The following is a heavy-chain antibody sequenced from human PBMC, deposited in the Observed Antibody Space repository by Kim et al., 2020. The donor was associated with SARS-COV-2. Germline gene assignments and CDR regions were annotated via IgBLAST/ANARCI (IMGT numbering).Heavy chain of an antibody. Sequence: FETLSLTCTVSGGSVSSGSYFFFFFLHPFLKGLEWIGYIYYSGSTNYNPSLKSRVTISVDTFKNQFSLKLSSVTAADTAVYYCARATQTKLWFGELSADPIHIWGQGTLVTVSS. CDR1: GGSVSSGSYF. V-gene: IGHV4-61*01. CDR3: ARATQTKLWFGELSADPIHI. CDR2: IYYSGST. J-gene: IGHJ4*02. D-gene: IGHD3-10*01.